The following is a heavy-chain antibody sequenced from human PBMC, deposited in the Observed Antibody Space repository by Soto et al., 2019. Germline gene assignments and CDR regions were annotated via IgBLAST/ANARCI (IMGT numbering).Heavy chain of an antibody. CDR3: ASWSNWNPLYYDGLDV. V-gene: IGHV1-69*06. CDR2: IIPLHNTS. Sequence: QVQLLQSGAEGKKPGSSVKVSCKVSGGAFNNYALNWVRHGPGQGLEWLGGIIPLHNTSNYSLKFLGRVTVTANIPSTTVYMELNRLTSDDTATYYCASWSNWNPLYYDGLDVWGQGTTVTVSS. D-gene: IGHD1-20*01. CDR1: GGAFNNYA. J-gene: IGHJ6*02.